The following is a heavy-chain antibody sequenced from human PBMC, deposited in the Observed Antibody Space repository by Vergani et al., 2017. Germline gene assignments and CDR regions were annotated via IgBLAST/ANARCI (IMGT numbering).Heavy chain of an antibody. Sequence: QVQLVESGGGVVQPGRSLRLSCAASGFTFSTYAMHWVRQAPGKGLEWVAVISYDGSNKYYADSVKGRFTISRDNSKNTLYLQMNSLRVEDTAVYYCARGRYCTNSECDKLQHWGQGTLVTVSS. CDR1: GFTFSTYA. CDR3: ARGRYCTNSECDKLQH. CDR2: ISYDGSNK. D-gene: IGHD2-8*01. J-gene: IGHJ1*01. V-gene: IGHV3-30*04.